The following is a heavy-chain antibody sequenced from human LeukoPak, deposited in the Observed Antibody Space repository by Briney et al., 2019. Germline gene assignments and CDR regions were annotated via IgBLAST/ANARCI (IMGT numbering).Heavy chain of an antibody. CDR2: IYTSGST. V-gene: IGHV4-61*02. CDR3: ARGEITMVRGVIITKSPFDY. CDR1: GGSISSGSYY. J-gene: IGHJ4*02. Sequence: PSQTLSLTCTVSGGSISSGSYYWSWIRQPAGKGLEWIGRIYTSGSTNYNPSLKSRVTISVDTSKNQFSLKLSSVTAADTAVYHCARGEITMVRGVIITKSPFDYWGQGTLVTVSS. D-gene: IGHD3-10*01.